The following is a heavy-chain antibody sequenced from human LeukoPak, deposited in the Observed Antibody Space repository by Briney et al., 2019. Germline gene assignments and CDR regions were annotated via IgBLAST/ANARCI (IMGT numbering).Heavy chain of an antibody. CDR2: IYHSGST. V-gene: IGHV4-39*07. CDR1: GGSISSSSYY. Sequence: SETLSLTCTVSGGSISSSSYYWGWIRQPPGKGLEWIGSIYHSGSTYYNPSLKSRVTISVDTSKNQFSLKLSSVTAADTAVYYCARDPGYGDYWGWGQGTLVTVSS. D-gene: IGHD4-17*01. CDR3: ARDPGYGDYWG. J-gene: IGHJ4*02.